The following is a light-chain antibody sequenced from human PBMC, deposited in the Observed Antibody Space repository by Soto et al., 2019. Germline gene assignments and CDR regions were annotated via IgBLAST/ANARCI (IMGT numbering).Light chain of an antibody. J-gene: IGLJ1*01. CDR3: SSYTSSSTLNYV. CDR2: EVS. V-gene: IGLV2-14*01. CDR1: SSDVGGYNY. Sequence: LTQPASVSGSPGQSITISCTGTSSDVGGYNYVSWYQQHPGKAPKLMIYEVSNRPSGVSNRFSGSKSGNTASLTISGLQAEDEADYYCSSYTSSSTLNYVFGTGTKVTVL.